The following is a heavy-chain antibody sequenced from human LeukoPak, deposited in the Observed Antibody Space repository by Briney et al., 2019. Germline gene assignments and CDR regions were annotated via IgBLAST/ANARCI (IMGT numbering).Heavy chain of an antibody. V-gene: IGHV4-59*12. CDR2: TYDSGST. CDR3: AREVASSGWYGEALDY. J-gene: IGHJ4*02. Sequence: SETLSLTCTVSGGSISSYYWSWIRQPPGKGLEWIGYTYDSGSTNYNPSLKSRVTISVDTSKNQFSLKLSSVTAADTAVYYCAREVASSGWYGEALDYWGQGTLVTVSS. D-gene: IGHD6-19*01. CDR1: GGSISSYY.